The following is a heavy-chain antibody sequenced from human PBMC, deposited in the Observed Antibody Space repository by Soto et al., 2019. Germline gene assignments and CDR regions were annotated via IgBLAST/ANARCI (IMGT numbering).Heavy chain of an antibody. CDR3: ARGRRREAARLPYYYYYGMDV. J-gene: IGHJ6*02. CDR1: GGSFSGYY. V-gene: IGHV4-34*01. CDR2: INHSGST. D-gene: IGHD6-6*01. Sequence: SETLSLTCAVYGGSFSGYYWSWIRQPPGKGLEWIGEINHSGSTNYNPSLKSRVTISVDTSKNQFSLKLSSVTAADTAVYYCARGRRREAARLPYYYYYGMDVWGQGTTVTVSS.